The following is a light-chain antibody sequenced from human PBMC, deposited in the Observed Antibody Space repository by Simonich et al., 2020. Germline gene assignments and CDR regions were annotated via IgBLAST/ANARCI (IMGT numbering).Light chain of an antibody. CDR3: CSYAGSSTFGV. CDR2: ECS. Sequence: QSALTQPASVSGSPGQSITISCTGTSSDVGSYNLVSWYQQHPGKAPTLMIYECSKRPSGVSNRFSGSKSGNTASLTISGLQAEDEADYYCCSYAGSSTFGVFGGGTKLTVL. V-gene: IGLV2-23*03. CDR1: SSDVGSYNL. J-gene: IGLJ3*02.